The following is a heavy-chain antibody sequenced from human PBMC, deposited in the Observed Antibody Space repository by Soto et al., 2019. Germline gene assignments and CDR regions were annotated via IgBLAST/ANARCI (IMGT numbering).Heavy chain of an antibody. Sequence: GESLKISCKGSGYRFTTYWIGWVRQMPGKGLEWMGIIYPADSDTTYSPSFQGQVTISADKSISTAYLQWSSLKASDTAMYYCARQITVTTGNFDYWGQGTLVTV. CDR1: GYRFTTYW. V-gene: IGHV5-51*01. CDR2: IYPADSDT. CDR3: ARQITVTTGNFDY. J-gene: IGHJ4*02. D-gene: IGHD4-17*01.